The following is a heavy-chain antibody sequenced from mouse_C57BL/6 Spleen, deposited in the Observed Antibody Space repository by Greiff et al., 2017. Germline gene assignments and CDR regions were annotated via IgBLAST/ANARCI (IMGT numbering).Heavy chain of an antibody. CDR3: AREYDGSSYDAKDY. CDR2: IDPANGNT. D-gene: IGHD1-1*01. CDR1: GFNIKNTY. V-gene: IGHV14-3*01. J-gene: IGHJ4*01. Sequence: VQLKQSVAELVRPGASVKLSCPASGFNIKNTYMHWVKQRPEQGLEWIGRIDPANGNTKYAPTFQGKDTITADTSYNTAYLQLSILTSEDTAISYCAREYDGSSYDAKDYWGQGTSVTVYS.